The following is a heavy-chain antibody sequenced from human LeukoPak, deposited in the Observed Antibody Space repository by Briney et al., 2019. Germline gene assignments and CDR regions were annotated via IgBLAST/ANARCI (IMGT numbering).Heavy chain of an antibody. CDR1: GGSISSGGYY. CDR3: ARLYGSGSLDY. Sequence: PSETLSLTCTVSGGSISSGGYYWSWIRQHPGKGLEWIGYIYYSGSTYYNPSLKSRVTISVGTSKNQFSLKLSSVTAADTAVYYCARLYGSGSLDYWGQGTLVTVSS. V-gene: IGHV4-31*03. J-gene: IGHJ4*02. D-gene: IGHD3-10*01. CDR2: IYYSGST.